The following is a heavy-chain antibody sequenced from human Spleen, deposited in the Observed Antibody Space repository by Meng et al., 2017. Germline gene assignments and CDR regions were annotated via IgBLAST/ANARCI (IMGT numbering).Heavy chain of an antibody. Sequence: GESLKISCAASGFTFSSYWMHWVRQAPGKGLVWVSRINSDGSSTSYADSVKGRFTISRDNAKNTLYLQMNSLRVEDTALYYCARERGSFDYWGQGSLVTAPQ. CDR2: INSDGSST. D-gene: IGHD2-15*01. J-gene: IGHJ4*02. CDR3: ARERGSFDY. CDR1: GFTFSSYW. V-gene: IGHV3-74*01.